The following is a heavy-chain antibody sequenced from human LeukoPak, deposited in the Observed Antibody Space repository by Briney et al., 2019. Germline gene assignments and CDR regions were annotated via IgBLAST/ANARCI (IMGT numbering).Heavy chain of an antibody. CDR2: INHSGSI. CDR3: ARVAAAGNEADY. J-gene: IGHJ4*02. V-gene: IGHV4-34*01. Sequence: SETLSLTCAVYGGSFSGYYWSWIRQPPGKGLEWIGEINHSGSINYNPSLKSRVTISVDTSKNQFSLKLSSVTAADTAVYYCARVAAAGNEADYWGQGTLVTVSS. CDR1: GGSFSGYY. D-gene: IGHD6-13*01.